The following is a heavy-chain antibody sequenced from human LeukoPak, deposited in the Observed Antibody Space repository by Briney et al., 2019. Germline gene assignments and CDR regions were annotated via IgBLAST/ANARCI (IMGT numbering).Heavy chain of an antibody. J-gene: IGHJ4*02. Sequence: SETLSLTCAVYGGSFSGYYWGWIRQPPGKGLEWIGEINHSGSTNYNPSLKSRVTISVDTSKNQFSLKLSSVTAADTAVYYCASLRYDFWSGYYLGLDYWGQGTLVTVSS. D-gene: IGHD3-3*01. V-gene: IGHV4-34*01. CDR3: ASLRYDFWSGYYLGLDY. CDR2: INHSGST. CDR1: GGSFSGYY.